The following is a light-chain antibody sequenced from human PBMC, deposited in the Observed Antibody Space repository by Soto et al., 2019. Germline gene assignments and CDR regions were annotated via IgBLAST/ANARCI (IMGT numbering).Light chain of an antibody. V-gene: IGKV3-11*01. J-gene: IGKJ1*01. CDR3: QQRTSWPPWT. CDR1: QSVGLS. Sequence: EVVLTQSPATLSLSPGGRATLSCRASQSVGLSLAWYQQKPGQAPRLLIYDASERASGIPARFSGSGSGTDCTLTISSLEPEDFAVYYCQQRTSWPPWTFGQGTKVEIK. CDR2: DAS.